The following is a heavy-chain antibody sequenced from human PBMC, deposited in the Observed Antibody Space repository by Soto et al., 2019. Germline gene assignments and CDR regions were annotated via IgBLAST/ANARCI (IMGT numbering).Heavy chain of an antibody. CDR2: ISGSGVVI. Sequence: LILSCAASGFTVSDYYISWIRQAPGKGLEWLSYISGSGVVIYYADSVKGRFTISRDNAKSSLYLQMNSLRVDDTAVYYCARGRNDGDYWGQGTLVTVSS. CDR3: ARGRNDGDY. CDR1: GFTVSDYY. V-gene: IGHV3-11*01. D-gene: IGHD1-1*01. J-gene: IGHJ4*02.